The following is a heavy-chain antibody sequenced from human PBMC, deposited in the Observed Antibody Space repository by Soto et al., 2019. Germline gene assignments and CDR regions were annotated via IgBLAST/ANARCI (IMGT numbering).Heavy chain of an antibody. CDR3: ARASDCSSTRCPREAYYYGMDV. CDR2: INAGNGNT. Sequence: QVQLVQSGAEVKKPGASVKVSCKASGYTFTSYAMHWVRQAPGQRLEWMGWINAGNGNTKYSQKFQGRVTITRDTSASTAYMELSSLRSEDTAVYYCARASDCSSTRCPREAYYYGMDVWGQGTTVTVSS. J-gene: IGHJ6*02. V-gene: IGHV1-3*01. D-gene: IGHD2-2*01. CDR1: GYTFTSYA.